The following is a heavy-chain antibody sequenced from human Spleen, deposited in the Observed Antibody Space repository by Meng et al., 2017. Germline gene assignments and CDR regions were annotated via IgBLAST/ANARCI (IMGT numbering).Heavy chain of an antibody. CDR1: GFTFDDSA. CDR3: AKGSSSGWYMVDY. V-gene: IGHV3-9*01. CDR2: ISWNSGSI. D-gene: IGHD6-19*01. J-gene: IGHJ4*02. Sequence: SLKISCAASGFTFDDSAMHWVRQAPGKGLEWVSGISWNSGSIGYADSVKGRFTISRDNAKNSLYLQMNSLRAEDTALYYCAKGSSSGWYMVDYWGQGTLVTVSS.